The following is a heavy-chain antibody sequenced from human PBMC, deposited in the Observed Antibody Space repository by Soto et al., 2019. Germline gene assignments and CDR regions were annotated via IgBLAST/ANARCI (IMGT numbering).Heavy chain of an antibody. CDR2: ISYDGSNK. J-gene: IGHJ6*02. CDR3: AKDFGEQLSPPGYFYVGMDV. Sequence: QVQLVESGGGVVQPGRSLRLSCAASGFTFSSYGMHWVRQAPGKGLEWVAVISYDGSNKYYADSVKGRFTISRDNSKSTLYLHMNSLRAEDTAVYYCAKDFGEQLSPPGYFYVGMDVWGQGTTVTVSS. V-gene: IGHV3-30*18. CDR1: GFTFSSYG. D-gene: IGHD6-6*01.